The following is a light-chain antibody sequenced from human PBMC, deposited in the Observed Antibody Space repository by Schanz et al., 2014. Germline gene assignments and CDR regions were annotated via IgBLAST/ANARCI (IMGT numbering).Light chain of an antibody. J-gene: IGKJ1*01. V-gene: IGKV3-15*01. CDR2: GAS. CDR3: QQYNNWRT. CDR1: QSVSSSY. Sequence: EIVLTQSPGTLSLSPGERATLSCRASQSVSSSYLAWYQQKPGQAPRLLIYGASSRATGIPTRFSGSGSGTEFTLTISSLQSEDFAVYYCQQYNNWRTFGQGTKVEIK.